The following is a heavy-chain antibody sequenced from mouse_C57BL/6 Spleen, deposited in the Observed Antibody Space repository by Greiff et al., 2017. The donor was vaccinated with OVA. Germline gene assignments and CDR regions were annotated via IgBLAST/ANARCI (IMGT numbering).Heavy chain of an antibody. CDR1: GYTFTSYW. D-gene: IGHD2-5*01. Sequence: QVQLQQPGAELVRPGSSVKLSCKASGYTFTSYWMHWVKQRPIQGLEWIGNIDPSDSETHYNQKFKDKATLTVDKSSSTAYMQLSSLTSEDSAVYYCARHYSNYVGTFAYWGQGTLVTVSA. J-gene: IGHJ3*01. CDR3: ARHYSNYVGTFAY. V-gene: IGHV1-52*01. CDR2: IDPSDSET.